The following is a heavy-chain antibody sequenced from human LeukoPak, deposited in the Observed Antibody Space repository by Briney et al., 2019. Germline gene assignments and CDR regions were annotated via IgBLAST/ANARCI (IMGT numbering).Heavy chain of an antibody. V-gene: IGHV4-34*01. J-gene: IGHJ4*02. CDR3: VRHGGFSSPAAV. CDR2: INHSGST. CDR1: GGSFSGYY. D-gene: IGHD6-13*01. Sequence: PSETLSLTCAVYGGSFSGYYWSWIRQPPGKGLEWIGEINHSGSTNYNPSLKSRVTISVDTSKNQLSLKLSSVTAADTAVHYCVRHGGFSSPAAVWGQGTLVTVSS.